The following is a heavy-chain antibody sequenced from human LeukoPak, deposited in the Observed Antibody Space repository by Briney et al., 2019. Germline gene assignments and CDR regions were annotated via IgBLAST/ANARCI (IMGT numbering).Heavy chain of an antibody. V-gene: IGHV1-2*02. CDR3: ARDMEWELLRVFDY. CDR2: INPNSGGT. Sequence: ASVKVSCKASGYTFTGYYMHWVRQAPGQGLEWMGWINPNSGGTNYAQKFQGRVTMTRDTSISTAYMELSRLRSDDTAAYYCARDMEWELLRVFDYWGQGTLVTVSS. D-gene: IGHD1-26*01. J-gene: IGHJ4*02. CDR1: GYTFTGYY.